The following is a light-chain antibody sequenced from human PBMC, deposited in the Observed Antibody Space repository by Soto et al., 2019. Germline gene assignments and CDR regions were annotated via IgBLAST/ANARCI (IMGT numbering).Light chain of an antibody. V-gene: IGKV3-15*01. CDR3: QQYNTWPYT. Sequence: EIVMTQSPATLSVSPGERATLSCRASQSVSGNLAWYQQKPGQAPRLLIFGASTRATGIPARFSGSGSGTQFTLTISIPQSEDFAVYYCQQYNTWPYTFGQGTKLELK. CDR2: GAS. J-gene: IGKJ2*01. CDR1: QSVSGN.